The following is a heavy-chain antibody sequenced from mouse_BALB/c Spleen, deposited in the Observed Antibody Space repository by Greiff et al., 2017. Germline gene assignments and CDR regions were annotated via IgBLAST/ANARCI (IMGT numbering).Heavy chain of an antibody. CDR3: ARYDYDGAY. Sequence: VKLQESGPGLVQPSQSLSITCTVSGFSLTSYGVHWVRQSPGKGLEWLGVIWSGGSTDYNAAFISRLSISKDNSKSQVFFKMNSLQANDTAIYYCARYDYDGAYWGQGTLVTVSA. V-gene: IGHV2-2*02. J-gene: IGHJ3*01. D-gene: IGHD2-4*01. CDR2: IWSGGST. CDR1: GFSLTSYG.